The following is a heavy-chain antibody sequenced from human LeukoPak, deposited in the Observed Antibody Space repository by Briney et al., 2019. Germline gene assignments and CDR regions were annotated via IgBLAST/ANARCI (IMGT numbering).Heavy chain of an antibody. V-gene: IGHV1-2*02. CDR1: GYTFTGYY. D-gene: IGHD5-18*01. Sequence: ASVKVSCKASGYTFTGYYMHWVRQAPGQGLEWMGWINPNNGGINYAQKFQGRVTMTRDTSISTAYMELSRLRSDDTAVYYCARGRYGYSNTRYWFDPWGQGTLVTVSS. CDR2: INPNNGGI. J-gene: IGHJ5*02. CDR3: ARGRYGYSNTRYWFDP.